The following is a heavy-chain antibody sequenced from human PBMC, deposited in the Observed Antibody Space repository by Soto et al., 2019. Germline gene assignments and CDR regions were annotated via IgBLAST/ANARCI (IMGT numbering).Heavy chain of an antibody. D-gene: IGHD6-13*01. CDR2: ISYDGSNK. V-gene: IGHV3-30-3*01. J-gene: IGHJ4*02. CDR3: AREAAAAGTVHFDY. Sequence: GGSLRLSCAASGFTFSSYAMHWVRQAPGKGLEWVAVISYDGSNKYYADSVKGRFTISRDNSKNTLYLQMNSLRAEDTAVYYCAREAAAAGTVHFDYWGQGTLVTVSS. CDR1: GFTFSSYA.